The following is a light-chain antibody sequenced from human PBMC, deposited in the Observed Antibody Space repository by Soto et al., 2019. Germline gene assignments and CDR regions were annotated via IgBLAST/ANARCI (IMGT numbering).Light chain of an antibody. Sequence: QSVLTQPASVSGSPGQSITISCTGTSSDVGAYNYVSWYQQHPGKVPKLMIYDVTTRPSAVSNRYSGSKSGNTASLTISGLQAEYEAGYSCASFTTSSTVVFGGGTKVTVL. CDR1: SSDVGAYNY. CDR3: ASFTTSSTVV. V-gene: IGLV2-14*01. J-gene: IGLJ2*01. CDR2: DVT.